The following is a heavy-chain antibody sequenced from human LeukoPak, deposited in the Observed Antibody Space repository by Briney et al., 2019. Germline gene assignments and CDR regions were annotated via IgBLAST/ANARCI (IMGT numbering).Heavy chain of an antibody. D-gene: IGHD3-16*01. J-gene: IGHJ4*02. Sequence: ASVKVSCKASGYTFTGYYMHWVRQAPGQGLEWMGWINPNSGGTNYAQKFQGRVTMTRDTSISTAYMELSSLRSEDTAVYYCARSRGGSTVDYWGQGTLVTVSS. V-gene: IGHV1-2*02. CDR3: ARSRGGSTVDY. CDR2: INPNSGGT. CDR1: GYTFTGYY.